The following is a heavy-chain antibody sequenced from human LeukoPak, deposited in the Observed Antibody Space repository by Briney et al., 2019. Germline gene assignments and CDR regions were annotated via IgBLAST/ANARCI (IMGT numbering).Heavy chain of an antibody. V-gene: IGHV1-46*01. CDR1: GYTFTSYY. J-gene: IGHJ2*01. CDR3: ARDPYGAKIGSWYSDL. D-gene: IGHD4-17*01. Sequence: ASVKVSCKASGYTFTSYYMHWVRQAPGQGLEWMGIISPSGASTSYAQKFQGRVTMTRDTSTSTVYMELSSLRSEDTAVYYCARDPYGAKIGSWYSDLWGRGTLVTVSS. CDR2: ISPSGAST.